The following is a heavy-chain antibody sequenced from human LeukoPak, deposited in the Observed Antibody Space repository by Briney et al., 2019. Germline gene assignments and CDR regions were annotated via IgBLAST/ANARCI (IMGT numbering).Heavy chain of an antibody. CDR3: AKDPRGYYDSSGQ. J-gene: IGHJ4*02. CDR1: GFTFSSYG. D-gene: IGHD3-22*01. Sequence: GGTLRLSCAASGFTFSSYGMSWVRQAPGKGLEWVSAISGSGGSTYYAYSVKGRFTISRDNSKNTLYLQMNSLRAEDTAVYYCAKDPRGYYDSSGQWGQGTLVTVSS. CDR2: ISGSGGST. V-gene: IGHV3-23*01.